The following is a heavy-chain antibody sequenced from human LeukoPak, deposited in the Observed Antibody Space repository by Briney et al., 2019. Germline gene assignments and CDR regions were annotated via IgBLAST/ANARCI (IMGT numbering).Heavy chain of an antibody. Sequence: GGSLRLSCAASGFTFSYYGMSWVRQAPGKGLEWVSAFSGSGGRTYYADSVKGRFTISRDKSKNSLYLQMNSLRVEDTAIYYCAKSIVNSGTYIPFDYWGQGTLVTVSS. J-gene: IGHJ4*02. CDR2: FSGSGGRT. D-gene: IGHD1-26*01. CDR1: GFTFSYYG. CDR3: AKSIVNSGTYIPFDY. V-gene: IGHV3-23*01.